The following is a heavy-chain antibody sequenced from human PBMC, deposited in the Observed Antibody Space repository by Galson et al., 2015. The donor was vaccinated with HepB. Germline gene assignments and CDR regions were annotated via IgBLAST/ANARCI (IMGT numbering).Heavy chain of an antibody. V-gene: IGHV3-23*01. J-gene: IGHJ4*02. CDR2: IGGSAGTT. D-gene: IGHD3-3*01. Sequence: SLRLSCAASGFTFSSYTMSCVRQAPGNGLEWVSSIGGSAGTTRAALSVHGRFTVSRDNSRKTLYLQMNSLRVDDTAVYYCAKDRISVLGVLTSSSFDSWGQGTLVAVSS. CDR3: AKDRISVLGVLTSSSFDS. CDR1: GFTFSSYT.